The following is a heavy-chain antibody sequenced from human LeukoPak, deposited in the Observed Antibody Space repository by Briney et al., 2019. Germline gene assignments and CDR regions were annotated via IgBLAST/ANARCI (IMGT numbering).Heavy chain of an antibody. CDR2: INHSGST. D-gene: IGHD3-10*01. CDR1: GGSFSGYY. Sequence: SETQSLTCAVYGGSFSGYYWSWIRQPPGKGLEWIGEINHSGSTNYNPSLKSRVTISVDTSKNQFSLKLSSVTAADTAVYYCARGLRGFGELSYWGQGTLVTVSS. V-gene: IGHV4-34*01. J-gene: IGHJ4*02. CDR3: ARGLRGFGELSY.